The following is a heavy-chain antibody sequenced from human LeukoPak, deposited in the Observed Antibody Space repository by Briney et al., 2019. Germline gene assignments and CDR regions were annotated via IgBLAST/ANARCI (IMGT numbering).Heavy chain of an antibody. Sequence: GGSLRLSCAASGFTFSSYAMHWVRQAPGKGLEWVAVISYDGSNKYYADSVKGRFTISRDNSKNTLYLQMNSLRAEDTAVYYCARGVPYYYGMDVWGQGTTVTVSS. D-gene: IGHD4/OR15-4a*01. J-gene: IGHJ6*02. V-gene: IGHV3-30-3*01. CDR1: GFTFSSYA. CDR3: ARGVPYYYGMDV. CDR2: ISYDGSNK.